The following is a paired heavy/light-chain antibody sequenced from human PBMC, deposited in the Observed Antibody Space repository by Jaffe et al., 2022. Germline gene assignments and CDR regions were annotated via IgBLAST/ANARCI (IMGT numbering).Heavy chain of an antibody. CDR2: INPYTGAT. CDR1: GYTFTGYY. Sequence: QVQLVQSGAEVKKPGASVKVSCKASGYTFTGYYIHWVRQAPGQGLEWMGRINPYTGATNYAQKFQGRVTMTRDTSISTGYMELSRLISDDTALYYCAREPLYYGSGSYPGDYWGQGTLVTVSS. V-gene: IGHV1-2*06. J-gene: IGHJ4*02. CDR3: AREPLYYGSGSYPGDY. D-gene: IGHD3-10*01.
Light chain of an antibody. J-gene: IGKJ2*01. V-gene: IGKV3-20*01. CDR2: GAS. CDR1: QSVSSSY. Sequence: EIVLTQSPGTLSLSPGERATLSCRASQSVSSSYLAWYQQKLGQAPRLLIYGASSRATGIPDRFSGSGSGTDFTLTISRLEPEDFAVYYCQQYGSSLYTFGQGTKLEIK. CDR3: QQYGSSLYT.